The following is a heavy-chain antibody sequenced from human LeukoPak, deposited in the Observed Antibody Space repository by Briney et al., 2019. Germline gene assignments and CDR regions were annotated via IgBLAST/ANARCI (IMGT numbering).Heavy chain of an antibody. CDR1: GYSFTSYW. D-gene: IGHD2-2*01. CDR3: ARLTGYCSSTSCYSFDY. V-gene: IGHV5-51*01. Sequence: ESLKISCKGSGYSFTSYWIGWVRQMPGKGLEWMGIIYPGDSDTRYSPSFQGQVTISADKSISTAYLQWSSLKASDTAMYYCARLTGYCSSTSCYSFDYWGQGTLVTVSS. CDR2: IYPGDSDT. J-gene: IGHJ4*02.